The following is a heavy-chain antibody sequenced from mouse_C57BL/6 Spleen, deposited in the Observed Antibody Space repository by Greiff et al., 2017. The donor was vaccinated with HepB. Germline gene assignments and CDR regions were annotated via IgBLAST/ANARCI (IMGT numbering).Heavy chain of an antibody. CDR1: GFTFSSYA. J-gene: IGHJ1*03. CDR3: ARSLLSVRYFDV. Sequence: EVKLIESGGGLVKPGGSLKLSCAASGFTFSSYAMSWVRQTPEKRLEWVATISDGGSYTYYPDNVKGRFTISRDNAKNNLYLQMSHLKSEDTAMYYCARSLLSVRYFDVWGTGTTVTVSS. CDR2: ISDGGSYT. V-gene: IGHV5-4*03. D-gene: IGHD1-1*01.